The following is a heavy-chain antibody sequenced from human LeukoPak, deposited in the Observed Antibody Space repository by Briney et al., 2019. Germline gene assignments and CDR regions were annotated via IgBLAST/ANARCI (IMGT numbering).Heavy chain of an antibody. CDR3: ARGVVGVGIQLWFGGYNWFDP. CDR1: GYTFTGYY. CDR2: INPNSGGT. D-gene: IGHD5-18*01. Sequence: GASVKVSCKASGYTFTGYYMHWVRQAPGQGLEWMGWINPNSGGTNYAQKFQGRVTMTRDTSISTAYMELSRLRSDDTAVYYCARGVVGVGIQLWFGGYNWFDPWGQGTLVTVSS. V-gene: IGHV1-2*02. J-gene: IGHJ5*02.